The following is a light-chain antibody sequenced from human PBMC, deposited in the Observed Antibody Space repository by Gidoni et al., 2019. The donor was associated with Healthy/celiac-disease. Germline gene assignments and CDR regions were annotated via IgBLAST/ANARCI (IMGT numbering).Light chain of an antibody. CDR2: EVS. CDR1: SSDVGGYNY. J-gene: IGLJ1*01. CDR3: ISYTISTVYV. Sequence: QSALTQPASVSGSPGQSITISCTGTSSDVGGYNYVSCYQQHPGKAPKLMIYEVSNRPSGVSNRFSCSNSGNTACLTISGLQAEDEADYYCISYTISTVYVFGTGTNVTVL. V-gene: IGLV2-14*01.